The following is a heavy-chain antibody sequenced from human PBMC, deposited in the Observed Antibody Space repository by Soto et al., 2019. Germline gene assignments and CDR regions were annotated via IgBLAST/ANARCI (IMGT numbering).Heavy chain of an antibody. V-gene: IGHV3-21*01. CDR1: GFTFSSYS. D-gene: IGHD3-22*01. Sequence: EVQLGESGGGLDKPGGSLRLSCAASGFTFSSYSMNWVRQAPGKGLEWVSSISSSSSYIYYADSVKGRFTISRDNAKNSLYLQMTSLRAADTAVYYCARTGVPSTMIAHDYYYYGMDVWGQGTTVTVSS. J-gene: IGHJ6*02. CDR3: ARTGVPSTMIAHDYYYYGMDV. CDR2: ISSSSSYI.